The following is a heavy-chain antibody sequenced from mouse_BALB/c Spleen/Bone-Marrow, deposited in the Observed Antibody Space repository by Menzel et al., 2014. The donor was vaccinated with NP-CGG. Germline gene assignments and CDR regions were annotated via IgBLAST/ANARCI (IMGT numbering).Heavy chain of an antibody. J-gene: IGHJ2*01. V-gene: IGHV3-2*02. Sequence: VQLQQSGPGLVKPSQSLSLSCTVTGYSITSDYACNWIRQFPGNILEWMGYMRSSGSTSYRPSLKSRISITRDTSKNQFILQLNSVTAEDTGTYYCARDYYGSSYFDYWGQGTTLTVSS. CDR2: MRSSGST. CDR1: GYSITSDYA. CDR3: ARDYYGSSYFDY. D-gene: IGHD1-1*01.